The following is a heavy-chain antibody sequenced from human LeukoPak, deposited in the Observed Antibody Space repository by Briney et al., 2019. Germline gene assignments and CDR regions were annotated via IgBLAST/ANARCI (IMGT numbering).Heavy chain of an antibody. CDR2: IRSNANSYAT. D-gene: IGHD6-6*01. Sequence: GGSLRLSCAASGFTFSGSAMHWVRQASGKGLEWVARIRSNANSYATAYAASVKGRFTISRDDSKNTAYLQMNSLKTEDTAVYYCTRASATYSSYLRGYYMDVWGKGTTVTVSS. J-gene: IGHJ6*03. V-gene: IGHV3-73*01. CDR3: TRASATYSSYLRGYYMDV. CDR1: GFTFSGSA.